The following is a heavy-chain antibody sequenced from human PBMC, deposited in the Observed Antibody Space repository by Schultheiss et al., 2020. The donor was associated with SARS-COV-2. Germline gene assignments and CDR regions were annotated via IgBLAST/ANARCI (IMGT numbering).Heavy chain of an antibody. J-gene: IGHJ6*02. CDR2: IYYSGST. CDR3: ARAEGATYSDGWYKYNYGMDF. CDR1: GGSISGYY. V-gene: IGHV4-59*01. D-gene: IGHD6-19*01. Sequence: SETLSLTCTVSGGSISGYYWSWIRQPPGKGLEWIGYIYYSGSTNYSPSLKSRVTISVDTSKNQFSLKLSSVTAADTAMYYCARAEGATYSDGWYKYNYGMDFWGQGTTVTVSS.